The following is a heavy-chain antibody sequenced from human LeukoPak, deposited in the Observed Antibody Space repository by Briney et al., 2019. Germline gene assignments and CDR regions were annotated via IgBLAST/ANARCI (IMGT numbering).Heavy chain of an antibody. J-gene: IGHJ4*02. CDR1: GYIFTGYY. V-gene: IGHV1-2*02. D-gene: IGHD1-26*01. CDR3: ATHTGSYYAPTY. CDR2: INPNSGGT. Sequence: GASVEVSCKASGYIFTGYYMHWVRQAPGQGLEWMGWINPNSGGTEYPQKFQGGVTMTRDTSISTAYMELSSLRSDDTAVYYCATHTGSYYAPTYWGQGTLVTVSS.